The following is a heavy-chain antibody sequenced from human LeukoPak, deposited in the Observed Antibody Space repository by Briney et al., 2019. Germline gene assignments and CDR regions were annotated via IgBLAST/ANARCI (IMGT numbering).Heavy chain of an antibody. V-gene: IGHV3-66*02. CDR2: IYSGGST. D-gene: IGHD6-19*01. Sequence: GGSLRLSCAASGFTVSSNYMSWVRQAPGKGLEWVLVIYSGGSTYYADSVKGRFTISRDNSKNTLYLQMNSLRAEDTAVYYCARDRNIAVAGNRRHIDAFDIWGQGTMVAVSS. CDR1: GFTVSSNY. CDR3: ARDRNIAVAGNRRHIDAFDI. J-gene: IGHJ3*02.